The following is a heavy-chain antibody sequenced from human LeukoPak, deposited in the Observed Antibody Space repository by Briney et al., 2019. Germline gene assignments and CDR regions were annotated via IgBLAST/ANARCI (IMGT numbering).Heavy chain of an antibody. CDR1: GFTLRDYA. CDR2: ISGGDDT. V-gene: IGHV3-23*01. J-gene: IGHJ4*02. Sequence: GGSLRLSCAVSGFTLRDYAMSWVRQAPGKGLEWVSTISGGDDTFYADSVKGRCTISRDNSRNTLYLQLNSLRAEDTAVYYCAKDQPADGYNSIWGQGTLVTVSP. CDR3: AKDQPADGYNSI. D-gene: IGHD5-24*01.